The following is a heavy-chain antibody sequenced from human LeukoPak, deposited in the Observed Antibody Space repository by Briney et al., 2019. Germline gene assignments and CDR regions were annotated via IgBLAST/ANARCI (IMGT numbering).Heavy chain of an antibody. D-gene: IGHD5-24*01. V-gene: IGHV3-7*01. CDR3: ARDRGWQQFDY. CDR2: IKQDGSEK. J-gene: IGHJ4*01. CDR1: GFTFSSYW. Sequence: GGSLRLSCAASGFTFSSYWMSWVRQAPGKGLEWVANIKQDGSEKYYVDSVRGRFSISRDNAKNSLYLELNSLRAEDTGVYFCARDRGWQQFDYWGQGTLVTVSS.